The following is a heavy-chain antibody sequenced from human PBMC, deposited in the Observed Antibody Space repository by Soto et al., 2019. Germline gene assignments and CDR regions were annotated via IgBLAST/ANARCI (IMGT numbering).Heavy chain of an antibody. V-gene: IGHV1-8*01. J-gene: IGHJ4*02. D-gene: IGHD6-25*01. CDR1: GYTFTTYD. Sequence: APVKFSCKASGYTFTTYDIHWGIQIIGQGLEWMGWMNPYNGNTSSTQKFQGRVTMTRNTSISTVYMELTSLRSEDTAVYYCARRKERSGPHYFDYWGQGSLVTVSS. CDR2: MNPYNGNT. CDR3: ARRKERSGPHYFDY.